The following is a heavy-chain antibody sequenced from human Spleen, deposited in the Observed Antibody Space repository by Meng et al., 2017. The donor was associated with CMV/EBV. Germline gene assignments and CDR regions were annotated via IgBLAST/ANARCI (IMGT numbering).Heavy chain of an antibody. J-gene: IGHJ3*01. Sequence: GESLKISCAVSGINLNTYWMHWVRQVPGKGLVWLSRIYRDGISTRYADYVKGRFTMPRDNTKNTRYMQMNGLRAGDTAVYYCAREPGRGAVDLWGQGRRVTVSS. CDR1: GINLNTYW. CDR2: IYRDGIST. V-gene: IGHV3-74*01. CDR3: AREPGRGAVDL. D-gene: IGHD3-10*01.